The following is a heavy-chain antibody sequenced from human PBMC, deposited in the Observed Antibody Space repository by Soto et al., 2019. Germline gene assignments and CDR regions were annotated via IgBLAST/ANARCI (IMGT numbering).Heavy chain of an antibody. Sequence: EVQLVESGGGLVQPGGSLRLSCAASGFTFSTYSMNWVRQAPGKGLEWVSYISSSSGTIYYADSVKGRFTVSRDNAKNSLYLQMNSLRAEDTAVYYCARADSICNPLGYYYYMDVWGRGTTVTVSS. CDR3: ARADSICNPLGYYYYMDV. CDR1: GFTFSTYS. D-gene: IGHD1-26*01. V-gene: IGHV3-48*01. J-gene: IGHJ6*03. CDR2: ISSSSGTI.